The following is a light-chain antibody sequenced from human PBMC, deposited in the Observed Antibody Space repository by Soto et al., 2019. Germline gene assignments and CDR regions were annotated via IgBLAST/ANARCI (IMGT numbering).Light chain of an antibody. Sequence: DIQLTQPPSFLSASVGDRVTITCRASQDIDNFLAWYQQIPGKAPNLLIYAASSLQSGVPSRFSGSGSGTDFTLTISSLQPEDFATYYCQQSYSTPLTFGGGTKVDIK. J-gene: IGKJ4*01. CDR3: QQSYSTPLT. CDR1: QDIDNF. CDR2: AAS. V-gene: IGKV1-39*01.